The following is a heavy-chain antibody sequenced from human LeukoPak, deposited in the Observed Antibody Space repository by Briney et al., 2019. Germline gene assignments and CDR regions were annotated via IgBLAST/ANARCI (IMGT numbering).Heavy chain of an antibody. CDR1: GGSISSGGYS. CDR3: ARDRDDGYKAFDY. J-gene: IGHJ4*02. D-gene: IGHD5-24*01. CDR2: IYYSGST. Sequence: SETLSLTCAVSGGSISSGGYSWSWIRQPPGKGLEWIGYIYYSGSTYYNPSLKSRVTISVDTSKNQFSLKLSSVTAADTAVYYCARDRDDGYKAFDYWGQGTLVTVSS. V-gene: IGHV4-30-4*07.